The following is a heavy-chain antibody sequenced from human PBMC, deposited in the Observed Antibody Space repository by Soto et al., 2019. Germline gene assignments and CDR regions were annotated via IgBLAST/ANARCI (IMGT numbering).Heavy chain of an antibody. CDR2: ISYDGSNK. CDR1: GFTFSHYG. D-gene: IGHD6-19*01. J-gene: IGHJ6*02. V-gene: IGHV3-30*18. Sequence: PGGSLRLSCGASGFTFSHYGMHWVRQAPGKGLEWVAIISYDGSNKYYADSVKGRFTISRDNSKNTLYLQMNSLRAEDTAVYYCAKDRGPQQWLVENYYYGMAVWGQGTTVTVS. CDR3: AKDRGPQQWLVENYYYGMAV.